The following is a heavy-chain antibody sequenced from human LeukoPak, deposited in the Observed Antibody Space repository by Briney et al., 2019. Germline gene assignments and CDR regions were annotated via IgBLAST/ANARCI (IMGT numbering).Heavy chain of an antibody. D-gene: IGHD3-3*01. J-gene: IGHJ3*02. V-gene: IGHV1-24*01. CDR1: GYTLTELS. CDR3: ATEILIEWLLNRGAFDI. CDR2: FDPEDGEK. Sequence: ASVKVSCKVSGYTLTELSIHWVRQAPGKGLEWMEGFDPEDGEKIYAKKFQGRVTMTEDTSTDTAYMELSSLRSEDTAVYYCATEILIEWLLNRGAFDIWGQGTMVTVSS.